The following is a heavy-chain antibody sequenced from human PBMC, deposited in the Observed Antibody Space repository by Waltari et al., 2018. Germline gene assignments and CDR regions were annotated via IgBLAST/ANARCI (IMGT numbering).Heavy chain of an antibody. CDR3: GREGGGPAAGYYYYGMDD. CDR2: INPNSGGT. J-gene: IGHJ6*02. D-gene: IGHD2-2*01. CDR1: GYTFTGSY. Sequence: QVQLVQSGAEVKKPGASVKVSCKASGYTFTGSYMHWVRQAPGQGLEWMGWINPNSGGTNEAPRLRGRVTMPGGTSLSTASVGLGRLRSDGTALYYCGREGGGPAAGYYYYGMDDWGQGTTATVSS. V-gene: IGHV1-2*02.